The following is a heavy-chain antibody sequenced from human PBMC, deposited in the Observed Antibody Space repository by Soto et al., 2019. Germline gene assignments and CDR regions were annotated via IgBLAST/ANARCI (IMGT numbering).Heavy chain of an antibody. CDR1: GFTFSSYA. D-gene: IGHD3-22*01. CDR2: ISYNGGST. V-gene: IGHV3-64D*06. Sequence: HPGGSLRLSCSASGFTFSSYAMHWVRQAPGKGLEYVSGISYNGGSTYYAESVKGRLTISRDNSKNTLYLQMRSLRADDTALYFCVNGAFYDSEVRTFDFWGQGTMVTVSS. J-gene: IGHJ3*01. CDR3: VNGAFYDSEVRTFDF.